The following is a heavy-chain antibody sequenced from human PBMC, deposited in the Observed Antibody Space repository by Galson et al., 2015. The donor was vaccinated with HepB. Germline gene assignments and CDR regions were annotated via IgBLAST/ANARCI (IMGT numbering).Heavy chain of an antibody. D-gene: IGHD3-10*01. CDR3: ARGHSGSYYSSSNYDLDV. Sequence: SLRLSCAASGFTFSSYSFHWVRQAPGKGLEWVSYISSSLTTIYYAGSVQGRFTISRDNAENSLYLQMNSLRAEDTAVYYCARGHSGSYYSSSNYDLDVWGQGTTVTVSS. V-gene: IGHV3-48*04. CDR2: ISSSLTTI. J-gene: IGHJ6*02. CDR1: GFTFSSYS.